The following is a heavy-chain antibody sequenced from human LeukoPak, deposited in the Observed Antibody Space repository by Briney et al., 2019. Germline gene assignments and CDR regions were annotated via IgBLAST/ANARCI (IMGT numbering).Heavy chain of an antibody. CDR2: INPNSGGT. Sequence: ASVKVSCKASGYTFTGYYMHWVRQAPGQGREWMGWINPNSGGTNYAQRFQGRVTMTRDTSISTAYMELSRLRSDDTAVYYCARVMWELRGGDGAFDIWGQGTMVTVSS. V-gene: IGHV1-2*02. D-gene: IGHD1-26*01. CDR3: ARVMWELRGGDGAFDI. CDR1: GYTFTGYY. J-gene: IGHJ3*02.